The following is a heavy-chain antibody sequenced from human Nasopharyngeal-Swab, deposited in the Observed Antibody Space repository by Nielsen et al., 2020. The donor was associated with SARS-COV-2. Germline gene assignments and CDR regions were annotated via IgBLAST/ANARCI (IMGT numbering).Heavy chain of an antibody. V-gene: IGHV3-23*01. D-gene: IGHD1-1*01. J-gene: IGHJ4*02. CDR3: AKLARAGTIGLFDY. Sequence: GESLKISCAASGFTFSSYAMSWVRQAPGKGLEWVSTISASGDGTYYADSVKGRFTISRDNSKNTLSLQMNSLRAEDTAIYYCAKLARAGTIGLFDYWGQGTPATVSS. CDR1: GFTFSSYA. CDR2: ISASGDGT.